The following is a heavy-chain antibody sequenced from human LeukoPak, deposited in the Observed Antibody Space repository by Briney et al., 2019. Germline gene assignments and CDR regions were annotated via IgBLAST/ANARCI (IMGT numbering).Heavy chain of an antibody. CDR1: GFTFSSYR. Sequence: PGGSLRLSCGASGFTFSSYRMSWVRQAPGKGLEWVANIKQDGSEKYYVDSVKGRFTISRDNAKNSLFLQMNSLRAEDTAVYYCARGYNSALDIWGQGTMVTVSS. CDR3: ARGYNSALDI. V-gene: IGHV3-7*01. J-gene: IGHJ3*02. CDR2: IKQDGSEK. D-gene: IGHD5-24*01.